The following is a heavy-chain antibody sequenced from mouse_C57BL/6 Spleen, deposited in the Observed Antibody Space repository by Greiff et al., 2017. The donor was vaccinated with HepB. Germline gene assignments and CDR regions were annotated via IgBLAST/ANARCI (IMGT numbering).Heavy chain of an antibody. D-gene: IGHD3-2*02. CDR3: ASGSSGPAGFAY. J-gene: IGHJ3*01. CDR1: GYAFSSSW. Sequence: VQLQQSGPELVKPGASVKISCKASGYAFSSSWMNWVKQRPGKGLEWIGRIYPGDGDTNYNGKFKGKATLTADKSSSTADMQLSSLTSEDSAVYFCASGSSGPAGFAYWGQGTLVTVSA. V-gene: IGHV1-82*01. CDR2: IYPGDGDT.